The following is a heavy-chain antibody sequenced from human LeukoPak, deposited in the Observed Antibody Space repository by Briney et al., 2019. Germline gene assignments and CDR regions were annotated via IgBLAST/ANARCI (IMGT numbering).Heavy chain of an antibody. D-gene: IGHD2-15*01. Sequence: PGGSLRLSCAASGFTFSGYWMHWVRQAPGKGLEWFGSVYYSGSTYYNPSLKSRATISVDTSKNQFSLKLSSVTAADTAVYFCARTCLTVVPATLDYWGQGTLVTVSS. CDR1: GFTFSGYW. CDR3: ARTCLTVVPATLDY. J-gene: IGHJ4*02. CDR2: VYYSGST. V-gene: IGHV4-38-2*01.